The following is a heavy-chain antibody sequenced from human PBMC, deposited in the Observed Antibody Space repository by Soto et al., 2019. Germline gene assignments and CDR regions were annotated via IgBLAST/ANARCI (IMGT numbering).Heavy chain of an antibody. CDR3: ARDGGYCSSTSCYGYYYYGRDV. D-gene: IGHD2-2*03. CDR1: GGTFSSYA. CDR2: IIPIFGTA. Sequence: QVQLVQSGAEVKKPGSSVKVSCKASGGTFSSYAISWVRQAPGQGLEWMGGIIPIFGTANYAQKFQGRVTITADESTSTAYMELSSLRSEDTSVYYCARDGGYCSSTSCYGYYYYGRDVWGQGTTVTVSS. J-gene: IGHJ6*02. V-gene: IGHV1-69*01.